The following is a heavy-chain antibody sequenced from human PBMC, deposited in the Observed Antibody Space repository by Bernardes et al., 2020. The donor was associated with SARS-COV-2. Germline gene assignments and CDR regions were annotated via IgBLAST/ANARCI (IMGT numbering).Heavy chain of an antibody. J-gene: IGHJ6*02. CDR2: IYWDDDK. CDR1: GFSLSTSGVG. V-gene: IGHV2-5*02. CDR3: AHLLYYYYGMDV. Sequence: SGPTLGKPTQTLTLTCTFSGFSLSTSGVGVGWTRQPPGKALEWLALIYWDDDKRYSPSLKSRLTITKDTSKNQVVLTMTNMDPVDTATYYCAHLLYYYYGMDVWGQGTTVTVSS.